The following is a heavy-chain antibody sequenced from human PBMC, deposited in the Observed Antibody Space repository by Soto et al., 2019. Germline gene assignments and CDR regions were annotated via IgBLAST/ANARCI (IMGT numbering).Heavy chain of an antibody. D-gene: IGHD3-10*01. V-gene: IGHV4-59*01. J-gene: IGHJ6*03. CDR1: GGSISSYY. CDR3: ARDAYYYGSGSYYYYYYYMDV. CDR2: IYYSGST. Sequence: SETLSLTCTVSGGSISSYYWSWIRQPPGKGLEWIGYIYYSGSTNYNPSLKSRVTISEDTSKNQFSPKLSSVTAADTAVYYFARDAYYYGSGSYYYYYYYMDVWGKGTTVTVSS.